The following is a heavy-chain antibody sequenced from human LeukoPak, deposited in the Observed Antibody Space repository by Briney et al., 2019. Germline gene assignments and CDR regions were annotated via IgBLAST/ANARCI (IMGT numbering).Heavy chain of an antibody. J-gene: IGHJ4*02. CDR3: AREYSSSERSLDY. CDR1: GYTFSSYY. CDR2: INPSVGST. D-gene: IGHD6-6*01. Sequence: ASVKVSCKGSGYTFSSYYMHWVRQAPGQGLEWMGIINPSVGSTSYAQKFQGRVTMTRDMSTSTVYVDLSSLRSEDTAVYYCAREYSSSERSLDYWGQGTLVTVSS. V-gene: IGHV1-46*01.